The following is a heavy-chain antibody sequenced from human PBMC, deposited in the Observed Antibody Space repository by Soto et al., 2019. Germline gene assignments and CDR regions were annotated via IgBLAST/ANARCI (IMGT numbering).Heavy chain of an antibody. D-gene: IGHD3-16*01. CDR3: ARARDYAGT. J-gene: IGHJ4*02. CDR2: IYGGGGDT. V-gene: IGHV3-53*01. Sequence: GGSLRLSCAVSGLTVSGNHMSWVRQAPGKGLEWVSVIYGGGGDTYKADYADSVKGRFTASRDSSKNTMYLQMNRVTVDDTAVYFCARARDYAGTWGQGTLVTGSS. CDR1: GLTVSGNH.